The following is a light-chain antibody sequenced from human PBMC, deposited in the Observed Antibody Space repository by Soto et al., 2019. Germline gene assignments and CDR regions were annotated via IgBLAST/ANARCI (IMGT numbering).Light chain of an antibody. CDR3: QQTFNARPFT. CDR2: AAS. CDR1: QSIASY. V-gene: IGKV1-39*01. Sequence: DIQMTQSPSSLSASVGDRVTITCRASQSIASYLNWYQQKPGKAPKLLILAASTLQSGVPSRFTGGGSGTDFTLTISSLQPEDFATYYCQQTFNARPFTFGQGTKLELK. J-gene: IGKJ2*01.